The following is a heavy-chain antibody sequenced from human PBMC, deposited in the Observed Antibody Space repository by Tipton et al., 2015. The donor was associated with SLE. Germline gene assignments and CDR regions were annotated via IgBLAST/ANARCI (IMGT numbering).Heavy chain of an antibody. D-gene: IGHD2-8*01. CDR1: GGSFSGYY. V-gene: IGHV4-59*08. J-gene: IGHJ4*02. CDR2: IYYSGST. Sequence: TLSLTCAVYGGSFSGYYWSWIRQPPGKGLEWIGYIYYSGSTNYNPSLKSRVTISVDTSKNQFSLKLSSVTAADTAVYYCASCMVFGGDYFNYCCLGTLVTGSS. CDR3: ASCMVFGGDYFNY.